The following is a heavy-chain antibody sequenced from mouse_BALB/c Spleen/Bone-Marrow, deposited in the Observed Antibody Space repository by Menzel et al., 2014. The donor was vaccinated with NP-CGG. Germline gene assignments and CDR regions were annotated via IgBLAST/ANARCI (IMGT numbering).Heavy chain of an antibody. Sequence: VHLVESGPGLVQPSQSLSITCTVSGFSLTSYGVHWVRQSPGKGLEWLGVIWGGGSTDYNAAFISRLSISKDNSKSQVFFKMNSLQANDTAIYYCARNQGNYVSWFAYWGQGTLVTVSA. J-gene: IGHJ3*01. CDR2: IWGGGST. V-gene: IGHV2-2*02. CDR1: GFSLTSYG. CDR3: ARNQGNYVSWFAY. D-gene: IGHD2-1*01.